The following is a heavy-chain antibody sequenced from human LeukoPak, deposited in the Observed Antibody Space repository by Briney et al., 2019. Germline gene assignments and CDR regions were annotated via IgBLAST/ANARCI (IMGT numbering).Heavy chain of an antibody. J-gene: IGHJ6*03. CDR2: ISSSTGTI. CDR1: GFTFSSYT. V-gene: IGHV3-48*01. Sequence: GGSLRLSCAASGFTFSSYTMNWVRQAPGKGLEWVSYISSSTGTIYYADSVKGRFTISRDNAKNSLYLQMNSLRSEDTAVYYCAKADEYYYYYYYMDVWGKGTTVTVSS. CDR3: AKADEYYYYYYYMDV. D-gene: IGHD5-24*01.